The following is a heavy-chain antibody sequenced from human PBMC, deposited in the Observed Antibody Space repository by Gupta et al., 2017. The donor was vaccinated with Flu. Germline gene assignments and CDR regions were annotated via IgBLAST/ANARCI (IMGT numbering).Heavy chain of an antibody. Sequence: TFSSYWMTWVRQAPGKGLEWVANIKQDGSEKNYVDSVKGRFTISRDNAKNSLYLQMNSLRVEDTAVYYCARWGGVSPFDNWGQGTLVTVSS. V-gene: IGHV3-7*01. J-gene: IGHJ4*02. CDR2: IKQDGSEK. CDR3: ARWGGVSPFDN. D-gene: IGHD3-16*01. CDR1: TFSSYW.